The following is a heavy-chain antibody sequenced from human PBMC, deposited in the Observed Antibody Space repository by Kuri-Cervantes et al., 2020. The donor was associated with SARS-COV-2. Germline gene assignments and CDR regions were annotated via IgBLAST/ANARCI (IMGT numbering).Heavy chain of an antibody. Sequence: GSLRLSCAVYGGSFSGYYWSWIRQPPGKGLEWIGEINHSGSTNYNPSLKSRVTISVDTSKNQFSLKLSPVTAADTAVYYCARLGEYYYDSRLDYWGQGTLVTVSS. J-gene: IGHJ4*02. CDR1: GGSFSGYY. D-gene: IGHD3-22*01. CDR2: INHSGST. CDR3: ARLGEYYYDSRLDY. V-gene: IGHV4-34*01.